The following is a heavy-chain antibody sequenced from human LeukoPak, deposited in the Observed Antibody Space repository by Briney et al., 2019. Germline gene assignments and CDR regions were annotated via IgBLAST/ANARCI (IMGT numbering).Heavy chain of an antibody. V-gene: IGHV1-69*05. CDR1: GGTFSSYA. CDR2: IIPIFGTA. CDR3: ARSGCSSTSCRYYYYYMDV. Sequence: SVKVSCKASGGTFSSYAISWVRQAPEQGLEWMGGIIPIFGTANYAQKFQGRVTITTDESTSTAYMELSSLRSEDTAVYYCARSGCSSTSCRYYYYYMDVWGKGTTVTVSS. D-gene: IGHD2-2*01. J-gene: IGHJ6*03.